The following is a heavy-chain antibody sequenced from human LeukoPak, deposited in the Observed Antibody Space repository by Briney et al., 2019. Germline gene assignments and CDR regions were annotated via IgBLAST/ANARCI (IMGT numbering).Heavy chain of an antibody. CDR1: GFTFSSYA. Sequence: PGGSLRLSCAASGFTFSSYAMHWVRQAPGKGLEWVAVISYDGSSKNYADSVKGRFTISRDNSKNTLYVEMNSLRAEDTAVYYCAREMATIRGFDYWGQGTLVTVSS. CDR3: AREMATIRGFDY. V-gene: IGHV3-30-3*01. D-gene: IGHD5-24*01. J-gene: IGHJ4*02. CDR2: ISYDGSSK.